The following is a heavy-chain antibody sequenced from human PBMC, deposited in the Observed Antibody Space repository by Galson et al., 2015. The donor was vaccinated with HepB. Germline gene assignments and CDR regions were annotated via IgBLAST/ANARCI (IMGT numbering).Heavy chain of an antibody. J-gene: IGHJ4*02. CDR3: AKEGSSVANKPYHFHY. Sequence: SLRLSCAASGFSFTRYAMTWVRQAPGKGLEWVSSITSSGGNIYYTDSVKGRFTVSRDNSKNTLLLQLNSLRAEDTAMDFCAKEGSSVANKPYHFHYWGQGTLVTVSS. V-gene: IGHV3-23*01. CDR2: ITSSGGNI. CDR1: GFSFTRYA. D-gene: IGHD6-19*01.